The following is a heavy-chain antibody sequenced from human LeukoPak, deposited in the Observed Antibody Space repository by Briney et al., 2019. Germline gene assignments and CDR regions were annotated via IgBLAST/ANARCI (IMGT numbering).Heavy chain of an antibody. CDR1: GFTFSSYS. CDR2: ISSSSSYI. Sequence: PGGSLRLSRAASGFTFSSYSMNWVRQAPGKGLEWVSSISSSSSYIYYADSVKGRFTISRDNAKNSLYLQMNSLRAEDTVVYYCASYERITMVRGVIPPPGNWFDPWGQGTLVTVSS. CDR3: ASYERITMVRGVIPPPGNWFDP. J-gene: IGHJ5*02. V-gene: IGHV3-21*01. D-gene: IGHD3-10*01.